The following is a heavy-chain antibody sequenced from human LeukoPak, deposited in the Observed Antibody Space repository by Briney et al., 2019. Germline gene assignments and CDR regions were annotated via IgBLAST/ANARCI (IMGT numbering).Heavy chain of an antibody. CDR1: GGSVSSGSYY. J-gene: IGHJ4*02. V-gene: IGHV4-61*01. CDR2: IYYSGST. D-gene: IGHD2-2*01. Sequence: PSETLSLTCTVSGGSVSSGSYYWSWIRQPPGTGLEWIGYIYYSGSTYYNPSLKSRVTISVDTSKNQFSLKLSSVTAADTAVYYCARESPAICFDYWGQGTLVTVSS. CDR3: ARESPAICFDY.